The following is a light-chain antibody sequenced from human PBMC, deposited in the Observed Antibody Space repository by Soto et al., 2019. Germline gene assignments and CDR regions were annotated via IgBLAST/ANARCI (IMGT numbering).Light chain of an antibody. Sequence: EIVLTQSPGTLSLSPGERATLSCRASQSISDNYLAWYQQKPGQAPRLLIHGASSRATGIPDRFSGSGSGTDFALTISRLEPEDFAMYYCQQYGSSPGWTFGQGTKVEIK. V-gene: IGKV3-20*01. CDR1: QSISDNY. CDR3: QQYGSSPGWT. J-gene: IGKJ1*01. CDR2: GAS.